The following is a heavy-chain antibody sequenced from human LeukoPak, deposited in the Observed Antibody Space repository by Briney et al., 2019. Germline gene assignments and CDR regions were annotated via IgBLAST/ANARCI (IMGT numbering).Heavy chain of an antibody. D-gene: IGHD5-18*01. J-gene: IGHJ6*03. CDR3: ARDGYIYGTGYSYFTDV. CDR2: IKQDGSDK. V-gene: IGHV3-7*01. CDR1: GFTFSSYW. Sequence: QTGETLRLSCAASGFTFSSYWMAWFRQTPGKKLEWVANIKQDGSDKYHVDSVKSRFTISRDNAKNSLYLQMNSLSAADTAVYFCARDGYIYGTGYSYFTDVWSKGTTVTVS.